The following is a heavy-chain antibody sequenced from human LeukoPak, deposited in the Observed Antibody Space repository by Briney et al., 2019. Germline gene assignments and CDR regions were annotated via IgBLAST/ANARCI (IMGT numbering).Heavy chain of an antibody. J-gene: IGHJ4*02. D-gene: IGHD3-22*01. CDR3: AREFYYDSSGYYSVYFDY. Sequence: SETLSLTCTVSGGSISSGSYYWSWIRQPAGKGLEWIGRIYTSGSTDYNPSLKSRVTISVDTSKNQFSLKLSSVTAADTAVYYCAREFYYDSSGYYSVYFDYWGQGTLVTVSS. V-gene: IGHV4-61*02. CDR2: IYTSGST. CDR1: GGSISSGSYY.